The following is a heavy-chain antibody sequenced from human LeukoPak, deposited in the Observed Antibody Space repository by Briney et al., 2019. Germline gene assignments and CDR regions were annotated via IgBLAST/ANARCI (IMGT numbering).Heavy chain of an antibody. D-gene: IGHD3-3*01. J-gene: IGHJ3*02. Sequence: ASVKVSCKASGYTLTGYYMHWVRQAPGQGLEWMGWINPNSGGTNYAQKFQGRVTMTRDTSISTAYMELSRLRSDDTAVYYCARPHYDFWSALYAFDIWGQGTMVTVSS. V-gene: IGHV1-2*02. CDR2: INPNSGGT. CDR1: GYTLTGYY. CDR3: ARPHYDFWSALYAFDI.